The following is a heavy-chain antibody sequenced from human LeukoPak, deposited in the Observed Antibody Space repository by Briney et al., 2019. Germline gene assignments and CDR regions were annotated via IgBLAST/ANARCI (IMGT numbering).Heavy chain of an antibody. Sequence: ASVKVSCKASGYTFTGYYMHWVRQAPGQGLEWMGRTNPNSGGTNYAQKFQGRVTMTRDTSISTAYMELSRLRSDDTAVYYCARARGYYDSSGYSGDYWGQGTLVTVSS. J-gene: IGHJ4*02. D-gene: IGHD3-22*01. V-gene: IGHV1-2*06. CDR2: TNPNSGGT. CDR1: GYTFTGYY. CDR3: ARARGYYDSSGYSGDY.